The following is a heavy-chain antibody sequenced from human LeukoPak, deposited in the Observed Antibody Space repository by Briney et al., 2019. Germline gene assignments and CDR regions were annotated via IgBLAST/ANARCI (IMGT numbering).Heavy chain of an antibody. J-gene: IGHJ4*02. CDR2: IYHSGST. CDR1: GGSISSSNW. CDR3: ARVDSGYDYYFDY. V-gene: IGHV4-4*02. Sequence: SETLSLTCAVSGGSISSSNWWSWVRQPPGKGLEWIGEIYHSGSTNYNPSLKSRVTISVDKSKNQFSLKLSSVTAADTAVYYCARVDSGYDYYFDYWGQGTLVTVSS. D-gene: IGHD5-12*01.